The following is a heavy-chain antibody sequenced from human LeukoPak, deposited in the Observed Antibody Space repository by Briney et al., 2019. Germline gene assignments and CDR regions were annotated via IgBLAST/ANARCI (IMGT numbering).Heavy chain of an antibody. CDR2: IDSSGGYM. CDR3: LRGDRRDY. V-gene: IGHV3-21*06. J-gene: IGHJ4*02. Sequence: GGALRLYFEASGFTFNTYSMNWARQAPGKGLEWVSSIDSSGGYMFHADSVKGRFIISRDNAKDSLYLQMNSLRVEDTAVYYCLRGDRRDYWGQGTLVTVSS. CDR1: GFTFNTYS.